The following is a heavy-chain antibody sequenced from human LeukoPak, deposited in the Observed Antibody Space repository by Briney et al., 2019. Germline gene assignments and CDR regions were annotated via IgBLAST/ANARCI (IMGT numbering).Heavy chain of an antibody. J-gene: IGHJ4*02. CDR2: IYYSGST. V-gene: IGHV4-39*01. D-gene: IGHD3-22*01. CDR1: GGSISSSSYY. CDR3: ARHSSARTYYYDSSGRYSTFDY. Sequence: PSETLSLTCTVSGGSISSSSYYWGWIRQPPGKGLEWIGSIYYSGSTYYNPSLKSRVTISVDTSKNQFSLKLSSVTAADTAVYYCARHSSARTYYYDSSGRYSTFDYWGQGTRVTVSS.